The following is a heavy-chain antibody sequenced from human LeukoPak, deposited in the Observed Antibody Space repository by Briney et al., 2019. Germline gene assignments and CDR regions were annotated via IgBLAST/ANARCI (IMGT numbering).Heavy chain of an antibody. D-gene: IGHD5-18*01. V-gene: IGHV3-66*01. CDR3: ASGRRDSNGFVDY. CDR1: GFSVSSSY. CDR2: IYGDGNT. Sequence: PGGSLRLSCAASGFSVSSSYVSWVRQAPRKGLEWVSIIYGDGNTYYVDSVEGRFTISRDNSKNTLYLQMNTLRAEDTAVYYCASGRRDSNGFVDYWGQGILVTVSS. J-gene: IGHJ4*02.